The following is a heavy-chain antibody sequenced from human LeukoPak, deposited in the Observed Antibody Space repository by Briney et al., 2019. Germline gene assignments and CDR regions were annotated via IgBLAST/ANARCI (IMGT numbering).Heavy chain of an antibody. D-gene: IGHD5/OR15-5a*01. CDR2: ISSSSSYI. Sequence: GGSLRLSCAASGFTFSSYRMNWVRQAPGKGLEWVSSISSSSSYIYYADSVKGRFTISRDNAKHSLYLQLNSLRAEDTAVYYCAREGTVYGDAFDIWGQGTMVTVS. J-gene: IGHJ3*02. V-gene: IGHV3-21*01. CDR3: AREGTVYGDAFDI. CDR1: GFTFSSYR.